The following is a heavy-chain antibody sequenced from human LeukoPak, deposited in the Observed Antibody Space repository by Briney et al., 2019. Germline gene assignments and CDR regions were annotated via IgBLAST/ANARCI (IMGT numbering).Heavy chain of an antibody. J-gene: IGHJ4*02. Sequence: GASVKVSCKASGYTFTSYYMHWVRQAPGQGLEWMGIINPSGGSTSYAQKSQGRVTMTRDTSTSTVYMELSSLRSEDTAVYYCASWGLVGATAFDYWGQGTLVTVSS. CDR3: ASWGLVGATAFDY. CDR1: GYTFTSYY. D-gene: IGHD1-26*01. V-gene: IGHV1-46*01. CDR2: INPSGGST.